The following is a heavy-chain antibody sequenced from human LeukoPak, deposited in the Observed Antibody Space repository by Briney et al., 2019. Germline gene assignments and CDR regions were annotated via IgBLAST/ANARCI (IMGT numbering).Heavy chain of an antibody. CDR2: IHSSGNI. J-gene: IGHJ6*03. V-gene: IGHV4-39*07. Sequence: PSETLSLTCTVSGDSISSSDYYWGWIRQPPGKGLEWIGSIHSSGNIYYNPSLKSRVTISLDTSNNQFSLRLFSVTAADTAVYYCARAPYYYYMDVWGKGTTVTVSS. CDR1: GDSISSSDYY. CDR3: ARAPYYYYMDV.